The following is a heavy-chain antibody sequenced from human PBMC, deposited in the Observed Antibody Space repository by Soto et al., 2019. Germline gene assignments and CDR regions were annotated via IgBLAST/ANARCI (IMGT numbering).Heavy chain of an antibody. J-gene: IGHJ4*02. CDR2: INHSGST. D-gene: IGHD2-2*01. Sequence: QVQLQQWGAGLLKPSETLSLTCAVSGGSFSGYYWSWIRQPPGKGLEWIGEINHSGSTNYNPSLKSRVTISVDTSKNQFSLKLSSVTAADTAVYYCARSAPLGYCSGTSCYGGDYWGQGTLVTVSS. V-gene: IGHV4-34*01. CDR3: ARSAPLGYCSGTSCYGGDY. CDR1: GGSFSGYY.